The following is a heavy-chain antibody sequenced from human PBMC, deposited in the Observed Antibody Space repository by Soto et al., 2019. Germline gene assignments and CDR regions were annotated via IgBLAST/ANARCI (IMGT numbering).Heavy chain of an antibody. J-gene: IGHJ3*01. Sequence: GGSLRLSGAASGFTFSNFAMSWVRQAPWKGLEWVSIISGSGVSAYYTDSVKGRFTISRDNSKNTLYLQMDSLRAEDTGIYYCAKEASQIVDLNDGIDVWGQGIMVAVSS. D-gene: IGHD1-26*01. CDR2: ISGSGVSA. V-gene: IGHV3-23*01. CDR1: GFTFSNFA. CDR3: AKEASQIVDLNDGIDV.